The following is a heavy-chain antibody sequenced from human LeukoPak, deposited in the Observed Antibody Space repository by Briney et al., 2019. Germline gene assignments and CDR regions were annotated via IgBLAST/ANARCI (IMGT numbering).Heavy chain of an antibody. CDR3: ARENIVYSSGWNYYYYGMDV. D-gene: IGHD6-19*01. V-gene: IGHV4-34*01. J-gene: IGHJ6*02. Sequence: SETLSLTCAVYGGSFSGYYWGWLRQPPGKGLEWIGEINHSGSTNYNPSLKSRVAISVDTSKNQFSLKLSSVTAADTAVYYCARENIVYSSGWNYYYYGMDVWGQGTTVTVSS. CDR2: INHSGST. CDR1: GGSFSGYY.